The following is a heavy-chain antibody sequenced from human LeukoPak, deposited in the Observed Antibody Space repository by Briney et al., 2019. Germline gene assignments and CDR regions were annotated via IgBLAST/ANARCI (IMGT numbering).Heavy chain of an antibody. CDR2: IYKDGST. Sequence: GGSLRLSCAVSGFTFSNYWMHWVRQAPGKGLEWVSVIYKDGSTYYADSVKGRFTISRDNSKNTVYLQLNSLRDEDTAVYYCVRGSSWFREYYFDYWGQGTLVTVSS. D-gene: IGHD6-13*01. CDR3: VRGSSWFREYYFDY. J-gene: IGHJ4*02. CDR1: GFTFSNYW. V-gene: IGHV3-53*01.